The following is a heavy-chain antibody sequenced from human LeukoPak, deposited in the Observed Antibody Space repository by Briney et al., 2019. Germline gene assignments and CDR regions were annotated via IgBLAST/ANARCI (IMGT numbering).Heavy chain of an antibody. Sequence: SESLSLTCGVHAVSITGYYRSWLRQPPGEALEWIGEVDPRGYTNYNPSLHSRVTMSVDTSKNQLFLNLTSLTAADTAIYYCARIRCGPTQHRCYNYWGRGALVTVSS. CDR2: VDPRGYT. D-gene: IGHD2-21*01. CDR1: AVSITGYY. V-gene: IGHV4-34*01. J-gene: IGHJ4*02. CDR3: ARIRCGPTQHRCYNY.